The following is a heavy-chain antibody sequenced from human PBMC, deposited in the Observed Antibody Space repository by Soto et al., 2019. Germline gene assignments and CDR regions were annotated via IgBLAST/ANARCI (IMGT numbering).Heavy chain of an antibody. V-gene: IGHV3-64D*06. Sequence: EVQLVESGGGLVQPGGSLRLSCAASGFTFNSYAMHWVRQAPGKGLQYVSRISRNGDRTYYADSVKGRFTVSRDNSKMTLYLQMSSLRAEDTAMYYCVKDLTRVAGIYDPQNKHNVSVGVWGEGTTVNVS. CDR2: ISRNGDRT. CDR1: GFTFNSYA. CDR3: VKDLTRVAGIYDPQNKHNVSVGV. D-gene: IGHD6-19*01. J-gene: IGHJ6*02.